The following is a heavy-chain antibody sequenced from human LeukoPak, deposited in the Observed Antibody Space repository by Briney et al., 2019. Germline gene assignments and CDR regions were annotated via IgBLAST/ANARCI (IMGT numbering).Heavy chain of an antibody. J-gene: IGHJ4*02. Sequence: QPGGSLRLSCAASKFIFNNYGMHWVRQAPGKGLEWVAVISNDESYKSYADSVKGRFSISRDNSKSTLYLHMNTLRAEDTAMYYCANGRYFGSGSYKSDFDYWGQGTLVTVSS. CDR2: ISNDESYK. D-gene: IGHD3-10*01. CDR1: KFIFNNYG. CDR3: ANGRYFGSGSYKSDFDY. V-gene: IGHV3-30*18.